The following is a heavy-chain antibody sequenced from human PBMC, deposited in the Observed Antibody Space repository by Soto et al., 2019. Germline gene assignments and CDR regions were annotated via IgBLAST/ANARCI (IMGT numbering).Heavy chain of an antibody. V-gene: IGHV4-59*11. Sequence: QVQLQESGPGLVKPSETLSLTCTVSGGSISNHYWSWIRQPPGKGLEWIGYIYYNGNTNYNPSLKGRGHHFGKPAQDQDPPEFGSLDGGGHGGLYCTRANWYSEYWGQGTLVTVSS. D-gene: IGHD7-27*01. CDR3: TRANWYSEY. CDR1: GGSISNHY. CDR2: IYYNGNT. J-gene: IGHJ4*02.